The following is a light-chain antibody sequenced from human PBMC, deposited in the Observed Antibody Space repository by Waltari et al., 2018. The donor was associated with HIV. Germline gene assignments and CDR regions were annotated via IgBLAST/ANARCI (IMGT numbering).Light chain of an antibody. CDR3: QQYYSTPFT. CDR2: WAS. CDR1: QSVLYSSKNKNY. J-gene: IGKJ4*01. V-gene: IGKV4-1*01. Sequence: DIVMTQSPDSLVVSLGERATINCKSSQSVLYSSKNKNYLAWYQQKPGQPPKLLIYWASTRESGVPDRFSGSGSGTDFTLTISSLQAEDVAVYYCQQYYSTPFTFGGGTKVEIK.